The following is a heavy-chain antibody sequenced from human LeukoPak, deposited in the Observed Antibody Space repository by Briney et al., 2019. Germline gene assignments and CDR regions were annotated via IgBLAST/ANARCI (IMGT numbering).Heavy chain of an antibody. Sequence: GGSLRLSCAASGFTVSSNYMSWVRQAPGKGLEWVSVIYSGGSTYYADSVKGRFTISRDNSKNMVYLQMNSLRAEDTAAYYCARDRSSSWTPFLWKWGQGTLVTVSS. D-gene: IGHD6-13*01. CDR3: ARDRSSSWTPFLWK. CDR1: GFTVSSNY. J-gene: IGHJ4*02. V-gene: IGHV3-66*01. CDR2: IYSGGST.